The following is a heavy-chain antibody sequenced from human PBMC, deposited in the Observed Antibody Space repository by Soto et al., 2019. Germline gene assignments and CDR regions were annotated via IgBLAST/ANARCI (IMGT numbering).Heavy chain of an antibody. V-gene: IGHV1-2*02. J-gene: IGHJ6*02. CDR2: INPNSGGT. D-gene: IGHD6-13*01. CDR1: GYTFTGYY. Sequence: ASVKVSCKASGYTFTGYYMHWVRQAPGQGLEWMGWINPNSGGTNYAQKFQGRVTITRDTSISTAYMELSRLRSDDTAVYYCAREAAAGTISDYYYYYGMDVWGQGTTVTVSS. CDR3: AREAAAGTISDYYYYYGMDV.